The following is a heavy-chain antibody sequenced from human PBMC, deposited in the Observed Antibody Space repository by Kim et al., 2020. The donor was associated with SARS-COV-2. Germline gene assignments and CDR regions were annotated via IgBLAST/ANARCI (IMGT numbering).Heavy chain of an antibody. D-gene: IGHD1-26*01. V-gene: IGHV4-34*01. CDR3: AKGVGDY. CDR2: HSRST. J-gene: IGHJ4*02. Sequence: HSRSTNNNPYLNSRVTISVDTSKNQFSLGLSSVTAADTAVYYCAKGVGDYWGQGTLVTVSS.